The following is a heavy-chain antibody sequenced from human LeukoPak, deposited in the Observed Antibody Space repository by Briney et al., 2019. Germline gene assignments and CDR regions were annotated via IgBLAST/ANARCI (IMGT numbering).Heavy chain of an antibody. J-gene: IGHJ4*02. Sequence: SETLSLTCTVSGVSITTYYWSWIRQPPGKGLEWIGYIDYSGSTNYNPSLQSRVTVSIDTSKNQFSLKMNSVTAADTAVYYCARLNGGGWGQGTLVTVSS. D-gene: IGHD2-21*01. CDR3: ARLNGGG. CDR1: GVSITTYY. CDR2: IDYSGST. V-gene: IGHV4-59*08.